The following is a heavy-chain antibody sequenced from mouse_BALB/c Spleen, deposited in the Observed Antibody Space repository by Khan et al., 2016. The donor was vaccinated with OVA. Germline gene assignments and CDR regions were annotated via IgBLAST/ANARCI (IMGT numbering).Heavy chain of an antibody. CDR1: GYTFTSYW. D-gene: IGHD1-1*02. CDR3: TREGVGGSSFAY. J-gene: IGHJ3*01. V-gene: IGHV1-69*02. Sequence: VQLQQSGTELVRPGASVKLSCKASGYTFTSYWINWVKQRPGQGLEWIGNIYPSDSYTNYNQKFKDKATLTVDKSSSTAYMQLSSPTSEDSAVXSCTREGVGGSSFAYWGQGTLVTVSA. CDR2: IYPSDSYT.